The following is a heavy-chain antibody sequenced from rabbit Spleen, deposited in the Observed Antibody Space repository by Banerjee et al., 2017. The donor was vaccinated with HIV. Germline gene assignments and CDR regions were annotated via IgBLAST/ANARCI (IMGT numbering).Heavy chain of an antibody. CDR3: ARDNGWSYFNL. D-gene: IGHD4-1*01. CDR1: GFSFSSSYY. J-gene: IGHJ4*01. Sequence: QEQLVESGGGLVQPEGSLTLTCTASGFSFSSSYYMCWVRQAPGKGLEWIGCIATGSSGSTYYASWAKGRFTSSKTSSTTVTLQMTSLTAADTATYFCARDNGWSYFNLWGPGTLVTVS. CDR2: IATGSSGST. V-gene: IGHV1S45*01.